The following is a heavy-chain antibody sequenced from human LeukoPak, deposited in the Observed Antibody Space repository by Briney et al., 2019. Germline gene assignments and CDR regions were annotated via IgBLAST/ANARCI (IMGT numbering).Heavy chain of an antibody. CDR2: ISSSSSYT. D-gene: IGHD2-15*01. J-gene: IGHJ5*02. CDR1: GFTFSDYY. V-gene: IGHV3-11*03. Sequence: GGSLRLSCAASGFTFSDYYMSWIRQAPGKGLEWVSYISSSSSYTNYADSVKGRFTISRDNAKNSLYLQMNSLRAEDTAVYYCARTYCSGGSCYGGNNWFDPWGQGTLVTVSS. CDR3: ARTYCSGGSCYGGNNWFDP.